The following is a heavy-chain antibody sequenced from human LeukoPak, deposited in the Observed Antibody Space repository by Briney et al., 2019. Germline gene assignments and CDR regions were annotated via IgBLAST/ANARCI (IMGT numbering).Heavy chain of an antibody. J-gene: IGHJ4*02. V-gene: IGHV3-33*01. CDR2: IWYDGSNK. Sequence: PGGSLRLSCAASGFTFSRFGMHWVRQAPGKGLEWVTFIWYDGSNKYYADSVKGRFTISRDNAKNSLYLQMNSLRAEDTAVYYCARALWFGETFPAYWGQGTLVTVSS. CDR1: GFTFSRFG. CDR3: ARALWFGETFPAY. D-gene: IGHD3-10*01.